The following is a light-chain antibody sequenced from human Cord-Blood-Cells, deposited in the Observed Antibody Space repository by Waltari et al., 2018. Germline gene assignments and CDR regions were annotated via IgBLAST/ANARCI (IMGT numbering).Light chain of an antibody. J-gene: IGLJ2*01. V-gene: IGLV2-8*01. CDR3: SSYAGSNDWGV. CDR2: EVS. CDR1: SSDVGGYNY. Sequence: QSALTQPPSASGSPGQSVTISCTGTSSDVGGYNYVPWYQQHPGKAPKLVIYEVSKRPSGVPDRFSGSKSGNTASLTVSGLQAEDEADYYCSSYAGSNDWGVFGGGTKLTVL.